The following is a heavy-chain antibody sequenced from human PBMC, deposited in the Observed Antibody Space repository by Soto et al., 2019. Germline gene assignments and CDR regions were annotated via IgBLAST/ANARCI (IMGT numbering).Heavy chain of an antibody. Sequence: GGSLRLSCTASGFTFGDYAMSWFRQAPGKGLEWVGRIKSKTDGGTTDYAEPVRGRFATSRDDSNNMVYLQMNSLKIEDTAVYYCTTDSYSTIIIVRFDYWGHGTLVTVSS. CDR1: GFTFGDYA. J-gene: IGHJ4*01. D-gene: IGHD3-22*01. V-gene: IGHV3-15*01. CDR3: TTDSYSTIIIVRFDY. CDR2: IKSKTDGGTT.